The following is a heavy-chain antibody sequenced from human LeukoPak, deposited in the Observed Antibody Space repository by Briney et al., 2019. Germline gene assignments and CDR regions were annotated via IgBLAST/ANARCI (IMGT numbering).Heavy chain of an antibody. CDR2: IYYTGST. D-gene: IGHD2/OR15-2a*01. CDR1: GGSISSGGYY. CDR3: ARFSQYYDSPTHYLDY. V-gene: IGHV4-61*08. Sequence: SQTLSLTCTVSGGSISSGGYYWSWIRHPPGAGLEWLAYIYYTGSTNYNPALKTRLTISVYTSKNQFSLRLNSVTAADTAVYYCARFSQYYDSPTHYLDYWGQGILVTVSS. J-gene: IGHJ4*02.